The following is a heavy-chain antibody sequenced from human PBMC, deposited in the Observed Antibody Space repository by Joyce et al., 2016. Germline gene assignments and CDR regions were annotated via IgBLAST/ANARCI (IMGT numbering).Heavy chain of an antibody. V-gene: IGHV3-53*01. CDR3: ARDPPKAGGVPKPNWYFDL. CDR2: IYTGCTT. D-gene: IGHD6-19*01. J-gene: IGHJ2*01. CDR1: GLTVSSNY. Sequence: EVQLVESGGGLIQPGGSLRLSCAAAGLTVSSNYMNWVRQAPGKVLEWVSVIYTGCTTYYADSVKGRFTISTDNSKNTLYLQMNSLTAVDSAGYYCARDPPKAGGVPKPNWYFDLWGRGTLVTVSS.